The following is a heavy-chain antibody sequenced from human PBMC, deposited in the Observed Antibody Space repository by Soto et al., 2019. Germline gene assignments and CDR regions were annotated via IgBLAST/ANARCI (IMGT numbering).Heavy chain of an antibody. J-gene: IGHJ5*02. CDR1: GFTFSSYW. CDR2: INSDGSST. D-gene: IGHD3-9*01. Sequence: GGSLRLSCAASGFTFSSYWMHWVRQAPGKGLVWVSRINSDGSSTSYADSVKGRFTISRDNAKNTLYLQMNSLRAEDTAVYYCARDQPPKDILTVGWFDPWGQGTLVTVSS. CDR3: ARDQPPKDILTVGWFDP. V-gene: IGHV3-74*01.